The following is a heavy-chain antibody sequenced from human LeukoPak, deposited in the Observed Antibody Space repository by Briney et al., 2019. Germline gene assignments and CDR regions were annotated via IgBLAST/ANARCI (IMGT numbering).Heavy chain of an antibody. CDR1: GVSFSGYY. CDR3: ARDTYNWNVDAFDP. CDR2: INHSGST. Sequence: SETLSFTCAVYGVSFSGYYWSWIRQPPGKGLEWIGEINHSGSTDYNPSLKSRVTISIDKSKNHFSLKLTSVTAADTAIYYCARDTYNWNVDAFDPWGQGTLVTVSS. V-gene: IGHV4-34*01. J-gene: IGHJ5*02. D-gene: IGHD1-20*01.